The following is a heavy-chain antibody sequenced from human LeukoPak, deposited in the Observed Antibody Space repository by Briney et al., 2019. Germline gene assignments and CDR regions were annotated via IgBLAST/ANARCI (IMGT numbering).Heavy chain of an antibody. CDR2: INHSGST. V-gene: IGHV4-34*01. J-gene: IGHJ5*02. CDR3: ARRGNPIAARRGVYWFDP. CDR1: GGSFSGYY. Sequence: SETLSLTCAVYGGSFSGYYWSWIRQPPGKGLEWIGEINHSGSTNYNPSLKSRVTISVDTSKYQFSLKLSSVTAADTAVYYCARRGNPIAARRGVYWFDPWGQGTLVTVSS. D-gene: IGHD6-6*01.